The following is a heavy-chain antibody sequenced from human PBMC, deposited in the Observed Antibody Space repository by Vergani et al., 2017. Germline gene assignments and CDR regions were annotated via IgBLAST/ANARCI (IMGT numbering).Heavy chain of an antibody. Sequence: EVQLVQSGAEVKKPGESLRISCKGSGYSFTSYWISWVRQMPGKGLEWMGRIDPSDSYTNYSPSFQGHVTISADKSISTAYLQWSSLKASDTAMYYCAGHISRITMVRGVNNWFDPWGQGTLVTVSS. CDR1: GYSFTSYW. CDR3: AGHISRITMVRGVNNWFDP. D-gene: IGHD3-10*01. J-gene: IGHJ5*02. CDR2: IDPSDSYT. V-gene: IGHV5-10-1*03.